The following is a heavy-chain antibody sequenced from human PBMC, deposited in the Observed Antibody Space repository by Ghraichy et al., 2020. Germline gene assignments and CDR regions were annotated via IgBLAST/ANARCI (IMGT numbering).Heavy chain of an antibody. V-gene: IGHV3-53*01. D-gene: IGHD6-6*01. CDR2: FYSDGST. J-gene: IGHJ4*02. CDR1: GFTVSSNY. CDR3: ARGRGGSSGPIY. Sequence: LSLTCAASGFTVSSNYMSWVRQAPGKGLEWVSVFYSDGSTYYADSVKGRFTISRDNSKNTLYLQMNSLRVEDTAVYYCARGRGGSSGPIYWGQGTLVTVSS.